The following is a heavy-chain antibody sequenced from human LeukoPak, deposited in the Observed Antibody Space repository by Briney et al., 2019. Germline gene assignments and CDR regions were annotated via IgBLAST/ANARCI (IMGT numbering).Heavy chain of an antibody. V-gene: IGHV4-59*12. CDR1: GASMSRYY. CDR3: ARDRAYYDILTGYYPDAFDI. D-gene: IGHD3-9*01. Sequence: SETLSLTCTVSGASMSRYYWSWIRQPPGKGLEWIGHIYYSGSTNYNPSLKNRVSISVDTSRNQFSLKLSSVTAADTAVYYCARDRAYYDILTGYYPDAFDIWGQGTMVTVSS. J-gene: IGHJ3*02. CDR2: IYYSGST.